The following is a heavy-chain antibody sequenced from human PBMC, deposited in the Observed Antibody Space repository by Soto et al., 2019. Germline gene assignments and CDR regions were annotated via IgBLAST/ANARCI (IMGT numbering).Heavy chain of an antibody. CDR2: IWYDGSNK. CDR1: GFTFSSYG. J-gene: IGHJ4*02. V-gene: IGHV3-33*01. D-gene: IGHD2-2*01. CDR3: ARDLYCSSISCYVGRYY. Sequence: QVQLVESGGGVVQPGRSLRLSCAASGFTFSSYGMHWVRQAPGKGLEWVAVIWYDGSNKYYADSVKGRFTISRDNSKNTLYLQMNSLRAEDTAVYYCARDLYCSSISCYVGRYYWGQGTLVTVSS.